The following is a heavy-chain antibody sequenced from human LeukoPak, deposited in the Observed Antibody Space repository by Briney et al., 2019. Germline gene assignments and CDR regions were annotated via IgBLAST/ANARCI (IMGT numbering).Heavy chain of an antibody. Sequence: ASVKVSCKASGYTFTGYYMHWVRQAPGQGLEWMGWINPNSGGTNSQKFQGRVTMTRDTSISTAYMELSRLRTDGTAVYYCARVVTIFGVAALGYWGQGTLVTVSS. V-gene: IGHV1-2*02. CDR1: GYTFTGYY. CDR3: ARVVTIFGVAALGY. CDR2: INPNSGGT. D-gene: IGHD3-3*01. J-gene: IGHJ4*02.